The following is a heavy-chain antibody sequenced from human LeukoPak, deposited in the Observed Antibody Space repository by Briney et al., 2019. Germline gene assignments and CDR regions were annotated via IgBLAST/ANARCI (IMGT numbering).Heavy chain of an antibody. CDR1: EVTFSTYA. J-gene: IGHJ4*02. Sequence: GGSLRLSCAASEVTFSTYAMHWVRQAPGKGLEWVAVISYDGSTQYYADSVKGRFTISRDNSKNTLYLQMDSLRAEDTAVYYCARDPGVWTYGDNVKDYWGQGTLVTVPS. CDR3: ARDPGVWTYGDNVKDY. D-gene: IGHD4-17*01. CDR2: ISYDGSTQ. V-gene: IGHV3-30-3*01.